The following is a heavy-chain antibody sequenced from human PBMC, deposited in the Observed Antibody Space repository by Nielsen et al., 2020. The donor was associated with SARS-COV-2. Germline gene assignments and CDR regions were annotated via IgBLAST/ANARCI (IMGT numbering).Heavy chain of an antibody. J-gene: IGHJ6*02. V-gene: IGHV3-21*05. Sequence: GGSLRLSCAASGFTFSSYSMNWIRQAPGKGLEWVSYISSSSSYTNYADSVKGRFTISRDNAKNSLYLQMNSLRAEDTAVYYCARDHLPFTIFGGVNSYYYYGMDVWGQGTTVTVSS. CDR1: GFTFSSYS. CDR3: ARDHLPFTIFGGVNSYYYYGMDV. CDR2: ISSSSSYT. D-gene: IGHD3-3*01.